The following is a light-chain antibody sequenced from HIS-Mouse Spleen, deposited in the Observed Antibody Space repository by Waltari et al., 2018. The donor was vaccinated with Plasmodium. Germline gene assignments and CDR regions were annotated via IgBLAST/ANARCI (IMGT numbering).Light chain of an antibody. Sequence: SYELTQPPSVSVSPGQTARITCSGDALPRKYAYWYQQKSGQAPVLVIYEDSKRPAGCPERFSGATSGTMATLTISGAQVEDEADYSCYSTDSSGNHRVFGGGTKLTVL. CDR2: EDS. CDR3: YSTDSSGNHRV. CDR1: ALPRKY. V-gene: IGLV3-10*01. J-gene: IGLJ3*02.